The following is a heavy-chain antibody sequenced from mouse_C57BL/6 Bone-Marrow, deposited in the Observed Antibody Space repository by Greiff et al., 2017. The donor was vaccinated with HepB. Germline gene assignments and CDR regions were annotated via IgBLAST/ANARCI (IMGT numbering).Heavy chain of an antibody. J-gene: IGHJ2*01. V-gene: IGHV1-42*01. CDR3: AREEYGYDKGSHYFDY. D-gene: IGHD2-2*01. Sequence: VHLQQSGPELVKPGASVKISCKASGYSFTGYYMNWVKQSPEKSLEWIGEINPSTGGTTYNQKFKAKATLTVDKSSSTAYMQLKSLTSEDSAVYYCAREEYGYDKGSHYFDYWGQGTTLTVSS. CDR2: INPSTGGT. CDR1: GYSFTGYY.